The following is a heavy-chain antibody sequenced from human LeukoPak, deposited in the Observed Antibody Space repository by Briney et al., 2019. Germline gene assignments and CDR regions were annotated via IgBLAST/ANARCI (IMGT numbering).Heavy chain of an antibody. V-gene: IGHV4-34*01. CDR3: ARGAWLKIFDY. CDR2: IHHSGST. D-gene: IGHD5-12*01. CDR1: GGSFSGYY. J-gene: IGHJ4*02. Sequence: PSETLSLTCAVYGGSFSGYYWSWIRQPPGKGLEWIGEIHHSGSTNYNPSLKSRVTISVDTSKNQFSLNLSSVTAADTAVYYCARGAWLKIFDYWGQGTLVTVSS.